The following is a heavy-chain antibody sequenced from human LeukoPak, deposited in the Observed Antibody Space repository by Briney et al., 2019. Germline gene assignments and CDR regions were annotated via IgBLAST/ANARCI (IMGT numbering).Heavy chain of an antibody. CDR2: IKQDGSEK. Sequence: GGSLRLSCAASGFTFSSYWMSWVRQAPGKGLEWVANIKQDGSEKYYVDSVKGRFTISRDNAKNSLYLQMNSLRAEDTAVYYCARATVLMVYARSCYMDVWGKGTTVTVSS. J-gene: IGHJ6*03. V-gene: IGHV3-7*01. CDR1: GFTFSSYW. CDR3: ARATVLMVYARSCYMDV. D-gene: IGHD2-8*01.